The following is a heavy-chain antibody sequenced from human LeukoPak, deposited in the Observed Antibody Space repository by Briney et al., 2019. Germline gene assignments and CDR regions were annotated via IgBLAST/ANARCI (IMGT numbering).Heavy chain of an antibody. CDR2: INRDGSST. CDR1: GFTFSTNW. Sequence: GGSLRLSCAASGFTFSTNWMHWVRQAPGKGLVWVSRINRDGSSTSYADSVKGRFTISRDNAKNTLYLQMNSLRAEDTAVYYCARDRGYCSGGSCYNYYGMDVWGQGTTVTVSS. CDR3: ARDRGYCSGGSCYNYYGMDV. D-gene: IGHD2-15*01. V-gene: IGHV3-74*01. J-gene: IGHJ6*02.